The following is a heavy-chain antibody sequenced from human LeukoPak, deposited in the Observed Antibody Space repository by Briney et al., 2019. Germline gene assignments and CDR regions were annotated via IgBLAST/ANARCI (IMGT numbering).Heavy chain of an antibody. J-gene: IGHJ5*02. Sequence: ASVKVSCKASGYTFTGYYMHWVRQAPGQGLEWMGWINPNSGGTNYAQKFQGRVTMTRDTSISTAYMELSSLGSEDTAIYYCARNQRAIYDSSGYWSNWFDPWGQGTLVIVSS. CDR2: INPNSGGT. V-gene: IGHV1-2*02. D-gene: IGHD3-22*01. CDR3: ARNQRAIYDSSGYWSNWFDP. CDR1: GYTFTGYY.